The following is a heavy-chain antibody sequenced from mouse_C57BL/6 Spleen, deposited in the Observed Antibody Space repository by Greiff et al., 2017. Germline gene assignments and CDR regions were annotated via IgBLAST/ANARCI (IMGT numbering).Heavy chain of an antibody. Sequence: EVQLVESGGGLVKPGGSLKLSCAASGFTFSSYTMSWVRQTPEKRLEWVATISGGGGNTYYPDSVKGRFTISRDNAKNTLYLQMSSLRSEDTALYYCARHEATMVYYFDYWGQCTTLTVSS. CDR3: ARHEATMVYYFDY. J-gene: IGHJ2*01. V-gene: IGHV5-9*01. CDR2: ISGGGGNT. D-gene: IGHD2-1*01. CDR1: GFTFSSYT.